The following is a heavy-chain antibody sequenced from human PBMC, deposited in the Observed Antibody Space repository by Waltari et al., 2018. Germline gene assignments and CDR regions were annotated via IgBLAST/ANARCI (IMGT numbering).Heavy chain of an antibody. V-gene: IGHV3-23*01. D-gene: IGHD3-22*01. CDR1: GFTFSSYA. Sequence: EVQLLESGGGLVQPGGSLRLSCAASGFTFSSYAMSWVRQAPGKGLEWVSAISGSGGRTYYADSGKGRFTISRDNSKNTLYLQMNSLRAEDTAVYYCAKVKSYYYDSSGYPHYWGQGTLVTVSS. CDR3: AKVKSYYYDSSGYPHY. J-gene: IGHJ4*02. CDR2: ISGSGGRT.